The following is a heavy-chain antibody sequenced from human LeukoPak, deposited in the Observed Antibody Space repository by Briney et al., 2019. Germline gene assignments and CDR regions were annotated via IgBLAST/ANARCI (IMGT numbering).Heavy chain of an antibody. Sequence: GGSLRLSCAASGFTFSSYAMHWVRQAPGKGLEWVAVISYDGSNKYYADSVKGRFTISRDNSKNTLYLQMNSLRAEDTAVYYCARRAHFILDHWGQGTLVTVSS. CDR1: GFTFSSYA. D-gene: IGHD3-3*02. CDR2: ISYDGSNK. V-gene: IGHV3-30*04. J-gene: IGHJ4*02. CDR3: ARRAHFILDH.